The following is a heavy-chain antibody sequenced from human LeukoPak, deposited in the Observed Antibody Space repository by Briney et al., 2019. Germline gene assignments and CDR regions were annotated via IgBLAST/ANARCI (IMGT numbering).Heavy chain of an antibody. CDR3: ARDLFSGSYNGEDY. D-gene: IGHD3-10*01. CDR1: GLTLNGYW. CDR2: INQGGSDT. J-gene: IGHJ4*02. V-gene: IGHV3-7*01. Sequence: PGGSLRLSCAASGLTLNGYWMSWVHQAPGKGLEWVANINQGGSDTYYVDSVKGRFTISTDNAKNSLYLQMNSLRVEDTAIYYCARDLFSGSYNGEDYWGQGTLVTVSS.